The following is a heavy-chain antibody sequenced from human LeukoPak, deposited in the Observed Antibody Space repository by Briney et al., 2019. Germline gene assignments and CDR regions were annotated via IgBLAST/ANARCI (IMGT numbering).Heavy chain of an antibody. CDR2: IIPIFGTA. V-gene: IGHV1-69*13. Sequence: SVKVSCKASGGTFSSYAISWVRQAPGQGLEWMGGIIPIFGTANYAQKFQGRATITADESTSTAYMELSSLRSEDTAVYYCARSLPVVPAAMDLGGYYYYGMDVWGQGTTVTVSS. CDR3: ARSLPVVPAAMDLGGYYYYGMDV. J-gene: IGHJ6*02. CDR1: GGTFSSYA. D-gene: IGHD2-2*01.